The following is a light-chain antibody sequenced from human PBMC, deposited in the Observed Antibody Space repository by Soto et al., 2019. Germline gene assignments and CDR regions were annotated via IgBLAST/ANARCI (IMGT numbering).Light chain of an antibody. CDR3: QQYGSSPLLT. Sequence: EIVLTQSPGTLSLSPGERATLSCRASQSVSSSYLAWYQQKLGQAPRLLIYGASSRATGIPDRFSGSGSGTDFTLTISRLVPEDFAVYYCQQYGSSPLLTFGGGTKVEIK. CDR2: GAS. CDR1: QSVSSSY. V-gene: IGKV3-20*01. J-gene: IGKJ4*01.